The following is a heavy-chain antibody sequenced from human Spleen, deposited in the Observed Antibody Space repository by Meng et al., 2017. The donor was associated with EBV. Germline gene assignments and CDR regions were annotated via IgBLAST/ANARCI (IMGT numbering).Heavy chain of an antibody. D-gene: IGHD2-8*01. CDR2: INAGNGDI. CDR3: ARGRLYDDNFFWYY. V-gene: IGHV1-3*01. Sequence: QLVQSGAEVKKPGASVKVSCKASGYIFSSYAMHWVRQAPGQGLEWMGWINAGNGDIKYSQKFQGRVTITTDTSASTVYMELSSLRSEDTAIYYCARGRLYDDNFFWYYWGQGTLVTVSS. CDR1: GYIFSSYA. J-gene: IGHJ4*02.